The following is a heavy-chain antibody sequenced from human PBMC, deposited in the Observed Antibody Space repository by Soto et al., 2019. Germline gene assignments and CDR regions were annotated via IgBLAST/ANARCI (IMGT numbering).Heavy chain of an antibody. V-gene: IGHV1-2*04. D-gene: IGHD6-6*01. CDR1: GYTFTGYY. Sequence: ASVKVSCKASGYTFTGYYMHWVRQAPGQGLEWMGWINPNSGGTNYAQKFQGWVTMTRDTSISTAYMELSRLRSDDTAVYYCARDVRAARPPWFDPWGQGTLVTVSS. CDR3: ARDVRAARPPWFDP. CDR2: INPNSGGT. J-gene: IGHJ5*02.